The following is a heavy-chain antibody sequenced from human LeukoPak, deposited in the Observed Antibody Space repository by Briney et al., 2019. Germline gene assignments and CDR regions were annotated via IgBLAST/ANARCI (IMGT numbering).Heavy chain of an antibody. J-gene: IGHJ4*02. CDR1: GFTFSNYA. CDR3: ARVPIVGATASFDY. Sequence: PGGSLRLSCVASGFTFSNYAMSWVRQAPGKGLEWVSGISGSGDSTYYADSVRRRFTISRDNSKNTLYLQMNSLRAEDTAVYYCARVPIVGATASFDYWGQGTLVTVSS. CDR2: ISGSGDST. V-gene: IGHV3-23*01. D-gene: IGHD1-26*01.